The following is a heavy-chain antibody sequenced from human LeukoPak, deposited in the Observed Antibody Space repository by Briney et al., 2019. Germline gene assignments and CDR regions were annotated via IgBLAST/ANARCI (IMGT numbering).Heavy chain of an antibody. Sequence: PGGSLRLSCAASGFTFSSYAMSWVRQAPGKGLEWVSSISSSSSYIYYADSVKGRFTISRDNAKNSLYLQMNSLRAEDTAVYYCAGDYSSSWLSFDYWGQGTLVTVSS. CDR3: AGDYSSSWLSFDY. D-gene: IGHD6-13*01. CDR2: ISSSSSYI. J-gene: IGHJ4*02. CDR1: GFTFSSYA. V-gene: IGHV3-21*01.